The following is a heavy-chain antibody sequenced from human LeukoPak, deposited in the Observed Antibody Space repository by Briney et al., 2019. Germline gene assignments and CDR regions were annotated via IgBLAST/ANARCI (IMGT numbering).Heavy chain of an antibody. CDR3: ARQGRTYYYDSSGYGHFDY. D-gene: IGHD3-22*01. CDR1: GYSFTSYW. J-gene: IGHJ4*02. V-gene: IGHV5-51*07. Sequence: GESLKISCKGSGYSFTSYWIGWVHQMPGKGLEWMGIIYPGDSDTRYSPSFQGQVTISADKSISTAYLQWSSLKASDTAMYYCARQGRTYYYDSSGYGHFDYWGQGTLVTVSS. CDR2: IYPGDSDT.